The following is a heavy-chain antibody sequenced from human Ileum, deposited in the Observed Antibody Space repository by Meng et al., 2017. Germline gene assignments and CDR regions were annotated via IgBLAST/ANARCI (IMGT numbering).Heavy chain of an antibody. CDR1: GFTFSSYA. V-gene: IGHV3-23*04. Sequence: VQLVEFGGGLVQPGGSLRLSCAASGFTFSSYAMSWVRQAPGKGLGWVSAISGSGGSTYYADSVKGRFTISRDNAKNTLYLQMYSLTVDDTAIYYCVCFGGFSGFDPWGQGTLVTVSS. D-gene: IGHD3-10*01. CDR3: VCFGGFSGFDP. CDR2: ISGSGGST. J-gene: IGHJ5*02.